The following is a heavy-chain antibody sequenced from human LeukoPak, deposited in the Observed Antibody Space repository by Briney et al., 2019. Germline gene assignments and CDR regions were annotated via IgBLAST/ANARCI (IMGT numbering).Heavy chain of an antibody. V-gene: IGHV4-34*01. CDR3: ARGPPAKPGTGYYYGMDV. CDR2: MNHSGST. Sequence: SETLSLTCAVYGGTFSGYYWRWIRHPPGKGLEWIGEMNHSGSTNYNPSLKSRVTISVDMSKNQFSLKLSSVTAADTAVYYCARGPPAKPGTGYYYGMDVWGQGTTVTVSS. CDR1: GGTFSGYY. D-gene: IGHD2-2*01. J-gene: IGHJ6*02.